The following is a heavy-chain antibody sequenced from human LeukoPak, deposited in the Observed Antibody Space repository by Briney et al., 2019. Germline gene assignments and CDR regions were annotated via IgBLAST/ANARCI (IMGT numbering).Heavy chain of an antibody. V-gene: IGHV4-59*12. CDR1: GGSISSYY. D-gene: IGHD3-16*02. J-gene: IGHJ5*02. Sequence: PSETLSLTCTVSGGSISSYYWSWIRQPPGKGLEWIGYIYYSGSTNYNPSLKSRVTISVDTSKNQFSLKLSSVTAADTAVYYCARDVGEYDYVWGSYREDWFDPWGQGTLVTVSS. CDR3: ARDVGEYDYVWGSYREDWFDP. CDR2: IYYSGST.